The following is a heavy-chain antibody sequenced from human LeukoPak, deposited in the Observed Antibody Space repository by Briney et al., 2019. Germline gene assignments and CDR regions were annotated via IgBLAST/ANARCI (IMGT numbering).Heavy chain of an antibody. CDR1: GGSISSYY. Sequence: TSETLSLTCTVSGGSISSYYWSWIRQPPGKGLEWIGYIYYSGSTNYNPSLKSRVTISVDTSKNQFSLKLSSVTAADTAVYYCARDLRDCSGGSCYCWFDPWGQGTLVTVSS. V-gene: IGHV4-59*01. CDR2: IYYSGST. D-gene: IGHD2-15*01. CDR3: ARDLRDCSGGSCYCWFDP. J-gene: IGHJ5*02.